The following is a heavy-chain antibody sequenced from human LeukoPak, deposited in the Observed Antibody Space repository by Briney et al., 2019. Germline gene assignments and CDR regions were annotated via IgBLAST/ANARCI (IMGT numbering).Heavy chain of an antibody. CDR2: ISSSSSYI. V-gene: IGHV3-21*01. CDR3: ARVRSRGGDCYDI. Sequence: GGSLRLSCAASGFTFSSYSMNWVRQAPGKGLEWVSSISSSSSYIYYTDSVKGRFTMSRDNAKNSLYLQMNSLRAEDTAVYYCARVRSRGGDCYDIWGQGTMATVSS. D-gene: IGHD2-21*02. J-gene: IGHJ3*02. CDR1: GFTFSSYS.